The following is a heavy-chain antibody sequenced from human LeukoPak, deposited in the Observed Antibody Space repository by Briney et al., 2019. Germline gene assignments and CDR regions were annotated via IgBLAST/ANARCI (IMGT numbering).Heavy chain of an antibody. CDR3: ARAVVRGVILAD. Sequence: SETLSLTCTVSGVSISSYYWSWIRQPPGKGLEWIGYIYYSGSTNYNPSLKSRVTISVDTSKNQFSLRLSSVTAADTAVYYCARAVVRGVILADWGQGTLVTVSS. CDR1: GVSISSYY. CDR2: IYYSGST. V-gene: IGHV4-59*01. D-gene: IGHD3-10*01. J-gene: IGHJ4*02.